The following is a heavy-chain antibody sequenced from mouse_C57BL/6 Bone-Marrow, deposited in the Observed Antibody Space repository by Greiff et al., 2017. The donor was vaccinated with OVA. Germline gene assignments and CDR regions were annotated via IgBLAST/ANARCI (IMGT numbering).Heavy chain of an antibody. V-gene: IGHV5-4*01. Sequence: EVKLQESGGGLVKPGGSLKLSCAASGFTFSSYAMSWVRQTPEKRLEWVATISDGGSYTYYPDNVKGRFTISRDNAKNNLYLQMSHLKSEDTAMYDGARDTRWGQGTLVTVSA. CDR3: ARDTR. CDR1: GFTFSSYA. CDR2: ISDGGSYT. J-gene: IGHJ3*01.